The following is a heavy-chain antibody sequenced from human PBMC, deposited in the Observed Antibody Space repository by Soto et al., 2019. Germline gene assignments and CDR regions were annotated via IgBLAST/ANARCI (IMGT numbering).Heavy chain of an antibody. CDR2: INHSGST. Sequence: SETLSLTCAVYGGSFSGYYWSWIRQPPGKGLEWIGEINHSGSTNYNPSLKSRVTISVDTSKNQFSLKLSSVTAADTAVYYCASVWTWIQLWKLFDYWGQGTLVTVSS. CDR3: ASVWTWIQLWKLFDY. J-gene: IGHJ4*02. D-gene: IGHD5-18*01. V-gene: IGHV4-34*01. CDR1: GGSFSGYY.